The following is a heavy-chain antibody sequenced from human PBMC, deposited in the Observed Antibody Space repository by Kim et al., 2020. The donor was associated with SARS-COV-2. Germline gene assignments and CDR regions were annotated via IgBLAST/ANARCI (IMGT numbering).Heavy chain of an antibody. J-gene: IGHJ5*02. CDR2: I. Sequence: IYYADSVKGRFTISRDNAKNTLYLQMSSLRDEDTAVYYCVRDVRGYNSAWGQGTQVTVSS. CDR3: VRDVRGYNSA. V-gene: IGHV3-48*02. D-gene: IGHD3-10*02.